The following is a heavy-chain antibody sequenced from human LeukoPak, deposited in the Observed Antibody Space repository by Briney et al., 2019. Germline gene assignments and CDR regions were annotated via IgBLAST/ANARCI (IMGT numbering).Heavy chain of an antibody. Sequence: PGGSLRLSCAASGFTFSSYSMNWVRQAPGKGLEWVSSISSSSSYIYYADSVKGRFTISRDNAKNSLYLQMNSLRAEDTAVYYCARVCRSTSCHLYYYYGMDVWGQGTTVTVSS. CDR2: ISSSSSYI. D-gene: IGHD2-2*01. CDR1: GFTFSSYS. J-gene: IGHJ6*02. V-gene: IGHV3-21*01. CDR3: ARVCRSTSCHLYYYYGMDV.